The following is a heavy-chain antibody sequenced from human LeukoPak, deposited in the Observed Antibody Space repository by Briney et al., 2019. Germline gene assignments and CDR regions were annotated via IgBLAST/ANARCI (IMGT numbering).Heavy chain of an antibody. J-gene: IGHJ4*02. D-gene: IGHD3-10*01. V-gene: IGHV4-59*12. Sequence: SETLSLTCTVSGRSISSYYWSWLRQPPGKGLEWIGYTYNSGSSSYSPSFKSRVTISTDTPRNQFFLRLTSVTAADTAVYYCAGYYGSGQWDNWGQGTLVTVSS. CDR2: TYNSGSS. CDR1: GRSISSYY. CDR3: AGYYGSGQWDN.